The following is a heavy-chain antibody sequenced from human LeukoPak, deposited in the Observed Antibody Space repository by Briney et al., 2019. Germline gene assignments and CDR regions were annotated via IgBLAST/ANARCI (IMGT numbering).Heavy chain of an antibody. V-gene: IGHV4-4*07. J-gene: IGHJ4*02. CDR3: ARDVVAAAGTWDY. CDR1: GDSISSFY. Sequence: PSETLSLTCTVSGDSISSFYWSWIRQPAGKGLEWIGRIYSSGSTNYNPSLESRVTMSVDTSKNQLSLKLSSVTAADTAAYYCARDVVAAAGTWDYWGQGTLVTVSS. CDR2: IYSSGST. D-gene: IGHD6-13*01.